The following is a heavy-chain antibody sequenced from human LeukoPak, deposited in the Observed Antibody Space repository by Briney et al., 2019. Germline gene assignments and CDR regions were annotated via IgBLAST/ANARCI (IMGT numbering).Heavy chain of an antibody. CDR2: IYYSGST. J-gene: IGHJ4*02. Sequence: SETLSLTCTVSGGSVSSGSYYWSWIRQPPGKGLEWIGYIYYSGSTNYNPSLKSRVTILVDTSKNQFSLKLSSVTAADTAVYYCARHLSGYDYPLDYWGQGTLVTVSS. CDR1: GGSVSSGSYY. D-gene: IGHD5-12*01. CDR3: ARHLSGYDYPLDY. V-gene: IGHV4-61*01.